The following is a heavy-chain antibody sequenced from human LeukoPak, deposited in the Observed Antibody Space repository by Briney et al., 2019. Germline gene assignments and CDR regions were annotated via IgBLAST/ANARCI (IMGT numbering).Heavy chain of an antibody. Sequence: SETLSLTCTVSGGSISSHHWSWIRQPPGKGLEWIGYIYYSGSTNYKPSLKSRVTISVDTSKNQFSLKLTSVTAADTAVYYCARHLDLAASGTFDYWGRGTLVTVSS. CDR2: IYYSGST. D-gene: IGHD6-13*01. CDR3: ARHLDLAASGTFDY. V-gene: IGHV4-59*08. CDR1: GGSISSHH. J-gene: IGHJ4*02.